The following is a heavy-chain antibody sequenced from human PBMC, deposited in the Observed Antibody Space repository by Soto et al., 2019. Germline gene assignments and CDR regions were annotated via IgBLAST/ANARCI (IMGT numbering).Heavy chain of an antibody. CDR3: TGGSGWVSDS. CDR1: GSSYW. V-gene: IGHV3-7*05. Sequence: EVDLVETGGGLVQPGGSLRLSCAASGSSYWMSWVRQAPGKGLEWVANIRKDGGERNYLGSVRGRFTISTDSAKKSLYLEMNSLRAEDTAVYYCTGGSGWVSDSWGQGTLVTVSS. D-gene: IGHD6-19*01. J-gene: IGHJ4*02. CDR2: IRKDGGER.